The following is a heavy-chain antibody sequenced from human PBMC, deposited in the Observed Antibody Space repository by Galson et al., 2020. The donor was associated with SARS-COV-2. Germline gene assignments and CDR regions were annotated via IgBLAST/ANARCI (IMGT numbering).Heavy chain of an antibody. D-gene: IGHD3-10*01. CDR2: IYPGDSDT. J-gene: IGHJ6*02. V-gene: IGHV5-51*01. CDR3: ARRFGERFATTNYYGMDV. Sequence: HGESLKISCKASRYSFSSYWIGWVRQMPGKGLEWMGVIYPGDSDTRYSPYFQGQVTISADMSIDTAYLQWSSLRASDTAMYFCARRFGERFATTNYYGMDVWGQGTTVTVSS. CDR1: RYSFSSYW.